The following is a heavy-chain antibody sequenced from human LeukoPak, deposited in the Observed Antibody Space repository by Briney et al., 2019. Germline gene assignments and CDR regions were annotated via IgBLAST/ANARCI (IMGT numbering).Heavy chain of an antibody. Sequence: SGPTLVNPTQTLTLTCTFSGFSLSTSGLGVDWIRQPPAKALEWLALIYWDDDKRYSPSLKSSLTITKDTSKNQVVLTMTNMDPVDTATYYCAPDSMVRDPYGMDVWGQGTTVTVSS. J-gene: IGHJ6*02. CDR3: APDSMVRDPYGMDV. D-gene: IGHD3-10*01. CDR2: IYWDDDK. CDR1: GFSLSTSGLG. V-gene: IGHV2-5*02.